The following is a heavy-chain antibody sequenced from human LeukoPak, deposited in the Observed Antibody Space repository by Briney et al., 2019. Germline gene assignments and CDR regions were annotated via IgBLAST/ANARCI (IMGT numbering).Heavy chain of an antibody. D-gene: IGHD2-21*02. V-gene: IGHV3-23*01. CDR3: AKDTGYCGGDCFTFDY. Sequence: GGSLRLSCAASGFTFSSYAMSWVRQAPGKGLEWVSAISGSGGSTYYADSVKGRFTISRDNSKNTLYLQMNSLRAGDTAVYYCAKDTGYCGGDCFTFDYWGQGTLVTVSS. CDR2: ISGSGGST. CDR1: GFTFSSYA. J-gene: IGHJ4*02.